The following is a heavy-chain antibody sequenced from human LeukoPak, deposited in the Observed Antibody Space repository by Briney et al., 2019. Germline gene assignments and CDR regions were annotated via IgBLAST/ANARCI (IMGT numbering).Heavy chain of an antibody. D-gene: IGHD3-3*01. CDR2: INHDGST. J-gene: IGHJ4*02. V-gene: IGHV4-34*01. CDR1: GGFFSGYY. CDR3: ARARLLVFGVVIIGY. Sequence: SATQSLTWAVYGGFFSGYYWSWIRQPPGKGLEWIGEINHDGSTNYSPSLKSRVTISVDTSKNQFSLRLSSVSAAGTAVYYCARARLLVFGVVIIGYWGQGKLGTVSS.